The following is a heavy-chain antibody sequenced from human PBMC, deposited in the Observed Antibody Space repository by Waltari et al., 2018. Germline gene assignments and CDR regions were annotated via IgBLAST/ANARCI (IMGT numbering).Heavy chain of an antibody. J-gene: IGHJ6*02. CDR1: GGSFSGYF. CDR3: ARVGDYHGSGRFGLDV. CDR2: INRDGTD. D-gene: IGHD3-10*01. V-gene: IGHV4-34*01. Sequence: QAQLHQWGAGLLKPSETLSLTCAVSGGSFSGYFWSWIRQSPGKGLEWIGEINRDGTDNDNPSLKRRVGMSVDTSKSQISLSLSSVTAADAAVYYCARVGDYHGSGRFGLDVWGRGTRVTVSS.